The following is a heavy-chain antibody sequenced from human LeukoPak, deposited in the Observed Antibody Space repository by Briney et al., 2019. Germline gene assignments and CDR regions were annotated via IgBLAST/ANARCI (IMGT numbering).Heavy chain of an antibody. CDR2: IYPGDSDT. CDR1: GYSFTSYW. CDR3: ARLLDYDILTGCHAPAYYYYGMDV. D-gene: IGHD3-9*01. V-gene: IGHV5-51*01. J-gene: IGHJ6*02. Sequence: GESLKISCKGSGYSFTSYWIGWVRQMPGKGLEWMGIIYPGDSDTRYSPSFQGQVTISADKSISTAYLQWSSLKASDTAMYYCARLLDYDILTGCHAPAYYYYGMDVWGQGTTATVSS.